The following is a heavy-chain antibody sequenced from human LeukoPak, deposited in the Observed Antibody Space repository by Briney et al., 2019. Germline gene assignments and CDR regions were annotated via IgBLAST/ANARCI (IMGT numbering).Heavy chain of an antibody. CDR2: IWYDGSNK. Sequence: GGSLRLSCAASGFTFSSYGMHWVRQAPGKGLEWVAVIWYDGSNKYYADSVKGRFTISRDNSKNTLYLQMNSLRAEDTAVYYCAKDKPPIYYYDSSGYYYPLNFWGQGTLVTVSS. D-gene: IGHD3-22*01. V-gene: IGHV3-33*06. J-gene: IGHJ4*02. CDR1: GFTFSSYG. CDR3: AKDKPPIYYYDSSGYYYPLNF.